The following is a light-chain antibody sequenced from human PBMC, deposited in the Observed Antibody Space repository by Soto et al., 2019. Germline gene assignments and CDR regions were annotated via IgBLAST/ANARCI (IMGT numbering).Light chain of an antibody. Sequence: EIVMTQSPVTLSASPGESATLSFRASQGIGDTLAWYQHRPGQTPRLLIYDTSTRATGVPARFSGSRSGPEFTLTINSLQSEDFAIYYCQPSNNWPLTFGGGTKVHIK. J-gene: IGKJ4*01. V-gene: IGKV3-15*01. CDR1: QGIGDT. CDR2: DTS. CDR3: QPSNNWPLT.